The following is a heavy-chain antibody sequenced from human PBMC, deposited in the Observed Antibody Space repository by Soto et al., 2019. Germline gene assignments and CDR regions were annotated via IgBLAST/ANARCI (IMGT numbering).Heavy chain of an antibody. D-gene: IGHD3-9*01. V-gene: IGHV1-18*01. J-gene: IGHJ6*02. CDR2: ISAYNGNT. CDR1: GYTFTSYG. CDR3: AREGALRYFDWLDLYYYGMDV. Sequence: ASVKVSCKASGYTFTSYGISWVRQAPGQGLEWMGWISAYNGNTNYAQKLQGRVTMTTDTSTSTAYMELRSLRSDDTAVYYCAREGALRYFDWLDLYYYGMDVWGQGTTVTVSS.